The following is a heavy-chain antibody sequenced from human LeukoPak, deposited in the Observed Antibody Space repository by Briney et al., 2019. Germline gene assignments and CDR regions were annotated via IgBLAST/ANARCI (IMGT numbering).Heavy chain of an antibody. CDR2: ISRSGSTI. D-gene: IGHD3-22*01. V-gene: IGHV3-11*04. J-gene: IGHJ4*02. Sequence: PGGSLRLSCAASGFSFSDYYMSWIRQAPGKGLEWVSDISRSGSTINYADCVKGRVTISRDNAKNSLYLHMNSLRAEDTALYYCAREPYYDSSGYSPDYWGQGTLVTVSS. CDR1: GFSFSDYY. CDR3: AREPYYDSSGYSPDY.